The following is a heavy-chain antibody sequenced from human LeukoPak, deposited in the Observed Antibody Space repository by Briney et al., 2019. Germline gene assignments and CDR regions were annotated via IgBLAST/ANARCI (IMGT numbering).Heavy chain of an antibody. J-gene: IGHJ6*03. CDR2: IFHSGNT. Sequence: PETLSLTSALPLYSITSGYYWGWFRQPPGKGLEWIGCIFHSGNTYYNPSLKSRVSISVDTSKNQFSLKLPSVTAADTAVYYCAIQGGSSIPSSYYYMDVWGKGTTVTVSS. CDR3: AIQGGSSIPSSYYYMDV. CDR1: LYSITSGYY. D-gene: IGHD6-13*01. V-gene: IGHV4-38-2*01.